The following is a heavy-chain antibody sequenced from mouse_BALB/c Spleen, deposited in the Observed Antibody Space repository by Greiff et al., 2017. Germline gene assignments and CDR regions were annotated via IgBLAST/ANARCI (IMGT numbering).Heavy chain of an antibody. CDR2: ILPGSGST. Sequence: QVQLKESGAELMKPGASVKISCKATGYTFSSYWIEWVKQRPGHGLEWIGEILPGSGSTNYNEKFKGKATFTADTSSNTAYMQLSSLTSEDSAVYYCARNDYDEVWFAYWGQGTLVTVSA. CDR1: GYTFSSYW. V-gene: IGHV1-9*01. J-gene: IGHJ3*01. D-gene: IGHD2-4*01. CDR3: ARNDYDEVWFAY.